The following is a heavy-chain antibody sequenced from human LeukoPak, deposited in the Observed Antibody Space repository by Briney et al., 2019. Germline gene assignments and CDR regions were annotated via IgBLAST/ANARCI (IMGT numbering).Heavy chain of an antibody. J-gene: IGHJ5*02. CDR2: IRYDESNK. CDR3: ATMQWLEGVDWFDP. Sequence: GGSLRLSCAASGFIFSNYGMHWVRQAPGKGLEWVAFIRYDESNKFYADSVKGRFTISRDNSKNILLLQMNSLRAEDTAVYYCATMQWLEGVDWFDPWGQGTLVTVSS. V-gene: IGHV3-30*02. D-gene: IGHD6-19*01. CDR1: GFIFSNYG.